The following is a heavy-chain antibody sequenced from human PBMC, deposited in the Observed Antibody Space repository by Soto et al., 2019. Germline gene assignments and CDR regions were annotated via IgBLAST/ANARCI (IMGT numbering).Heavy chain of an antibody. D-gene: IGHD4-17*01. Sequence: QVQLVESGGGVVQPGRSLRLSCAASGFTFSSYGMHWVRQAPGKGLEWVAVIWYDGSNKYYADSVKGRITISRDNSKNTLYLQMNSLRAEDTAVYYCARGDYGDLYGMDVWGQGTTVTVSS. CDR3: ARGDYGDLYGMDV. CDR2: IWYDGSNK. V-gene: IGHV3-33*01. J-gene: IGHJ6*02. CDR1: GFTFSSYG.